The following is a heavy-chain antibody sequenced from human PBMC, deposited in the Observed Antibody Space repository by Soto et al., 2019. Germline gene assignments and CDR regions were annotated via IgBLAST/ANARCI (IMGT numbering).Heavy chain of an antibody. Sequence: SETLSLTCAVSGGSISSSNWWSWVRQPPGKGLEWIGEIYHSGSTNYNPSLKSRVTISVDKSKNQFSLKLSSVTAADTAVYYCARSTYSSSWYFDYWGQGTLVTVSS. CDR1: GGSISSSNW. CDR3: ARSTYSSSWYFDY. J-gene: IGHJ4*02. CDR2: IYHSGST. V-gene: IGHV4-4*02. D-gene: IGHD6-13*01.